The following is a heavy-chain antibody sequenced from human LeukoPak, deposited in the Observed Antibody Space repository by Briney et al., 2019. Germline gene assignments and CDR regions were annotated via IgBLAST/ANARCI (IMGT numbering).Heavy chain of an antibody. D-gene: IGHD3-22*01. CDR2: MNPSGST. CDR1: GGSFSGYY. CDR3: ARGRQDVNMILVVMAGVSYYLDV. J-gene: IGHJ6*03. V-gene: IGHV4-34*01. Sequence: SETLSLTCAVYGGSFSGYYWTWIRQTPEKGLEWIGEMNPSGSTNYNPSLKSRVTISVDTSKNQFSLELSSVTAADTAVYYCARGRQDVNMILVVMAGVSYYLDVWSKGTTVTVS.